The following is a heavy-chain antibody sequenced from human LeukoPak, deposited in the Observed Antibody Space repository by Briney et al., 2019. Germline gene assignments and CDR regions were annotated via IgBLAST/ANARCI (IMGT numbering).Heavy chain of an antibody. Sequence: ASVKVSCKASGYTFTTYSLAWVRQAPGQSLEWMGWISVNDGGTNYAQSFQDRVTLTRDTSTNTAYLELRSLGSDDTAIIYCATATQPRGYFLHWGQGTLVTVSS. V-gene: IGHV1-18*01. CDR1: GYTFTTYS. J-gene: IGHJ1*01. D-gene: IGHD2-2*01. CDR2: ISVNDGGT. CDR3: ATATQPRGYFLH.